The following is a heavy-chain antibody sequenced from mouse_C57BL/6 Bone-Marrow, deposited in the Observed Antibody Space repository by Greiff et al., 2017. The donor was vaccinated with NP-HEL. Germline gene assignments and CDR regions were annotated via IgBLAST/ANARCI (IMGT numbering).Heavy chain of an antibody. J-gene: IGHJ1*03. CDR3: ASLYDGYPHWYFDV. CDR2: ISSGSSTI. V-gene: IGHV5-17*01. Sequence: EVQGVESGGGLVKPGGSLKLSCAASGFTFSDYGMHWVRQAPEKGLEWVAYISSGSSTIYYADTVKGRFTISRDNAKNTLFLQMTSLRSEDTAMYYCASLYDGYPHWYFDVWGTGTTVTVSS. CDR1: GFTFSDYG. D-gene: IGHD2-3*01.